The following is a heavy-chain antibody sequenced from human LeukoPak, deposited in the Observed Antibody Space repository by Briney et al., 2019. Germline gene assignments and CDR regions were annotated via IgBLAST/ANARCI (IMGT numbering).Heavy chain of an antibody. J-gene: IGHJ4*02. Sequence: GASVKVSCKASGYTFTSYGISWVRQAPGQGLEWMGWISAYNGNTNYAQKLQGRVTMTTDTSTSTAYMELRSLRAEDTAVYYCARDRSYSGPYYFDYWGQGTLVTVSS. CDR3: ARDRSYSGPYYFDY. D-gene: IGHD1-26*01. CDR1: GYTFTSYG. V-gene: IGHV1-18*01. CDR2: ISAYNGNT.